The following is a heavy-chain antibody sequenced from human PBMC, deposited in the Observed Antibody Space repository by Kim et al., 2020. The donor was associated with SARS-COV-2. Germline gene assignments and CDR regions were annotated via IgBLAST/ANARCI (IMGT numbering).Heavy chain of an antibody. J-gene: IGHJ4*02. CDR2: INHSGST. V-gene: IGHV4-34*01. D-gene: IGHD3-9*01. Sequence: SETLSLTCAVYGGSFSGYYWSWIRQPPGKGLEWIGEINHSGSTNYNPSLKSRVTISVDTSKNQFSLKLSSVTAADTAVYYCARRGTGYYKWGYYFDYWGQGTLVTVSS. CDR3: ARRGTGYYKWGYYFDY. CDR1: GGSFSGYY.